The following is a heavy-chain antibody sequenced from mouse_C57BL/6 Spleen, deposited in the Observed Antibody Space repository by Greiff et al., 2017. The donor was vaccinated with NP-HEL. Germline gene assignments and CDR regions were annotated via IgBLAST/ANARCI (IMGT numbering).Heavy chain of an antibody. CDR2: IYPGSGSP. D-gene: IGHD1-1*01. CDR3: ATTVVATDAMDY. J-gene: IGHJ4*01. CDR1: GYTFTSYW. V-gene: IGHV1-55*01. Sequence: QVQLQQPGAELVKPGASVKMSCKASGYTFTSYWITWVKQRPGQGLEWIGDIYPGSGSPNYNEKFKSKATLTVDTSSSTAYMQLSSLTSEDSAVYYCATTVVATDAMDYWGQGTSVTVSS.